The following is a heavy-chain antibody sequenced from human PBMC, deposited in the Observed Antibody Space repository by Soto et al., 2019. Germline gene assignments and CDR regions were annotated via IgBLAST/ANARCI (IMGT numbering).Heavy chain of an antibody. V-gene: IGHV4-4*07. D-gene: IGHD5-18*01. J-gene: IGHJ4*02. CDR1: GGSIIDYY. CDR3: ARDPGTGLGLR. CDR2: MYTTGSI. Sequence: SETLSLTCTVSGGSIIDYYWSWIRQPAGKGLEWIGRMYTTGSIAYNPSLKSRVTMSLDTSKNQFSLNLRSVTAADTAVYYCARDPGTGLGLRWGQGTLVTVS.